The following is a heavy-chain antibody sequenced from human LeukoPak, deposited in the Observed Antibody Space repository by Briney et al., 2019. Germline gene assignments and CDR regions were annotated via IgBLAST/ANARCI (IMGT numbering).Heavy chain of an antibody. D-gene: IGHD3-9*01. CDR2: INPNSGGT. J-gene: IGHJ4*02. V-gene: IGHV1-2*02. CDR1: GYTFTGYY. CDR3: ARDWGTYYDILTGYRSLGYFDY. Sequence: GASVKLSCKASGYTFTGYYMHWVRQAPGQGLEWMGWINPNSGGTNYAQKFQGRVTMTRDTSISTAYMELSRLRSDDTAVYYCARDWGTYYDILTGYRSLGYFDYWGQGTLVTVSS.